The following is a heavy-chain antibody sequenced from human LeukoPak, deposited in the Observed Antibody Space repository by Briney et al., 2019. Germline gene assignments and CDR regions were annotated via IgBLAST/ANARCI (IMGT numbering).Heavy chain of an antibody. CDR3: ARDRDWAFDY. Sequence: PGGSLRLSCAASGFTFRLYSMSWVRQAPGKGLEWLSYIRSTDGAIAYADSVKGRFTISRDDAKNSLYLQMNSLRDEDTAVYYCARDRDWAFDYWGQGTLITVSS. V-gene: IGHV3-48*02. CDR2: IRSTDGAI. J-gene: IGHJ4*02. D-gene: IGHD3-9*01. CDR1: GFTFRLYS.